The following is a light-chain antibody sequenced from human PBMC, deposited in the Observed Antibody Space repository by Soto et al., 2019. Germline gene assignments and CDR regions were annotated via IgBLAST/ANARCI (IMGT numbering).Light chain of an antibody. CDR2: DAS. J-gene: IGKJ1*01. CDR1: QSVRSS. V-gene: IGKV3-11*01. CDR3: QQRSNWPGT. Sequence: IVLTQSPCTLCFSPGERATLSCRASQSVRSSLAWYQQQPGLAPRLLIYDASNKATGIPARFSGSGSGTDFTLTISSLEPKDFAVYYCQQRSNWPGTFGQGTKVDIK.